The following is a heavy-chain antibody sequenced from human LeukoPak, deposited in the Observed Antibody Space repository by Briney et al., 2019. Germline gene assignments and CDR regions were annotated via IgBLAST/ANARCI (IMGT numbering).Heavy chain of an antibody. CDR2: ISARYGST. V-gene: IGHV3-23*01. Sequence: PGGSLRLSCAASGFTFSSYAMSWVRQAPGKGLEWVSGISARYGSTYYADSVKGRFTISRDNSKNTLYLQMNSLRAEDTAIYYCEKDNCGGDCYPSNYYFDYWGQGTLVTVSS. D-gene: IGHD2-21*01. CDR1: GFTFSSYA. J-gene: IGHJ4*02. CDR3: EKDNCGGDCYPSNYYFDY.